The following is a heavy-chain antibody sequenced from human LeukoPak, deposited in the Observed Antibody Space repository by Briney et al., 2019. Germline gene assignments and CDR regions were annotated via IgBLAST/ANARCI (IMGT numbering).Heavy chain of an antibody. Sequence: GGSLRLSCAASGFSFSSYWMHWVRQAPGKGLVWVSGINSDGSSTRYADSVKGRFTISRDNAKNTLYLQMNSLRAEDTAVYCSARVGSSVFDYWGQGTLVIVSS. V-gene: IGHV3-74*01. D-gene: IGHD6-6*01. CDR3: ARVGSSVFDY. CDR2: INSDGSST. CDR1: GFSFSSYW. J-gene: IGHJ4*02.